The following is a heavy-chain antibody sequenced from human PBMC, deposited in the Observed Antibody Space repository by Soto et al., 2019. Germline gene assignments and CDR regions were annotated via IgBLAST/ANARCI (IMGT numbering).Heavy chain of an antibody. J-gene: IGHJ6*02. CDR3: AREGYYSGSESYSPPRYYGMDV. V-gene: IGHV1-18*01. Sequence: QVQLVQSGAEVKKPGASVKVSCKTSGYIFHNYGISWVRQAPGQGLEWMGWISDYNGNTKYAQKFQGRVTMATDTPTRTAYMELRSRRSDDTDVHYCAREGYYSGSESYSPPRYYGMDVWGQGTTGTVSS. CDR1: GYIFHNYG. CDR2: ISDYNGNT. D-gene: IGHD3-10*01.